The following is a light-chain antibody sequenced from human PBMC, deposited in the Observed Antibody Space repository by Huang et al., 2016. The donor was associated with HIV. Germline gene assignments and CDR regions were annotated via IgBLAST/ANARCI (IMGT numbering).Light chain of an antibody. CDR1: QSILQTSKYKNF. CDR2: WAS. Sequence: DIVMTQSPDSLTVSLGERATINCKSSQSILQTSKYKNFLSWFQQKPGHPPKLLMHWASTRETGVPDRFSGSGSGTDFTLTINGLQAEDVAVYYCQQYYSTPRTFGQGTRVEIK. V-gene: IGKV4-1*01. J-gene: IGKJ1*01. CDR3: QQYYSTPRT.